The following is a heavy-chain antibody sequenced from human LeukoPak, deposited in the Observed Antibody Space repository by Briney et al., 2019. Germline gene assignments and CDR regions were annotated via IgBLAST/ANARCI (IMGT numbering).Heavy chain of an antibody. CDR3: ARDLRGNRDY. Sequence: GGSLRLSCAASGFTLSNYWVHWVRQAPGKGLVWVSRINPDGSRTDYADSVKGRFTISRDDAKNTLYLQMNSLRAEDTAVYFCARDLRGNRDYEGQGNVVTVSS. D-gene: IGHD1-14*01. V-gene: IGHV3-74*01. CDR2: INPDGSRT. J-gene: IGHJ4*02. CDR1: GFTLSNYW.